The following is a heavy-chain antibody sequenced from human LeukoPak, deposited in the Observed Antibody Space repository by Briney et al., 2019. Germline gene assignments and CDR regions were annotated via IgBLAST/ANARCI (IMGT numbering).Heavy chain of an antibody. V-gene: IGHV3-20*04. Sequence: GGSLRLSCAASGFTFNDYGMSWVRQAPGKGLEWVSAINWNGGSTGYADSVKGRFTISRDNAKNSLYLQMNSLRAEDTAVYYCAKDDAWGRYKDWGQGTLVTVSS. CDR3: AKDDAWGRYKD. D-gene: IGHD3-16*01. CDR2: INWNGGST. CDR1: GFTFNDYG. J-gene: IGHJ1*01.